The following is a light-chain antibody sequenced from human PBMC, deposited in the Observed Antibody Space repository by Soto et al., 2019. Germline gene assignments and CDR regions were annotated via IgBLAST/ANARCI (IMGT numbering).Light chain of an antibody. CDR1: QSISNF. Sequence: DIQMTQSPSSLSASVGDRVTITCRASQSISNFLNWYQQKPGKAPKLLIHTTSSLQSGVPSRFSGSGTGTDFTLTISSLQPEDFATYYCQQSYSTPQTFGGGIKVEI. CDR3: QQSYSTPQT. J-gene: IGKJ4*01. CDR2: TTS. V-gene: IGKV1-39*01.